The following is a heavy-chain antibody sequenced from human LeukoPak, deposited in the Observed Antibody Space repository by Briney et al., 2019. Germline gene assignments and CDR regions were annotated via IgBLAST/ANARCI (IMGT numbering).Heavy chain of an antibody. J-gene: IGHJ6*03. V-gene: IGHV4-4*07. Sequence: SETLSLTCTVSGGSISSYYWSWIRQPAGKGLEWIGRIYTSGSTNYNPSLKSRVTMSVDTSKNQFSLELSSVTAADTAVYYCARASVGATTPPYYYYMDVWGKGTTVTISS. CDR2: IYTSGST. CDR3: ARASVGATTPPYYYYMDV. D-gene: IGHD1-26*01. CDR1: GGSISSYY.